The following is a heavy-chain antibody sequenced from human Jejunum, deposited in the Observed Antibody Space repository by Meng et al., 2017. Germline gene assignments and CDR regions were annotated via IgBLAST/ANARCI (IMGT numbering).Heavy chain of an antibody. CDR3: ARDPRTNWASRFFDN. CDR2: ISRSGRA. J-gene: IGHJ4*02. V-gene: IGHV4-4*02. CDR1: GGSVSTTDW. D-gene: IGHD1/OR15-1a*01. Sequence: QVPLHESGPGRVRPSGTPSLTCAVSGGSVSTTDWWSWVRQPPGKGLEWIGEISRSGRANYNPSLKGRVTISLDRSMNLFSLKLDSVTAADAAVYYCARDPRTNWASRFFDNWGQGTLVTVSS.